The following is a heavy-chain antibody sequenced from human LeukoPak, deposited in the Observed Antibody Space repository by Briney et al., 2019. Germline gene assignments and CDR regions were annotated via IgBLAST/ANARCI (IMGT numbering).Heavy chain of an antibody. CDR3: ARMGKGTLDY. D-gene: IGHD1-1*01. J-gene: IGHJ4*02. CDR1: GFTFSNYW. CDR2: INSDGSTI. V-gene: IGHV3-74*01. Sequence: TGGSLRLSCAASGFTFSNYWMHWVRQAPGKGLVWVSRINSDGSTITYADSVKGRFTISRDDSKNTLYLQMNSLRAEDTAVYYCARMGKGTLDYWGQGTLVTVTS.